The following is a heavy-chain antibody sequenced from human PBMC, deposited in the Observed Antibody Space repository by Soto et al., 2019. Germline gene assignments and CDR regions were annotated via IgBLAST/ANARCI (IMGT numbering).Heavy chain of an antibody. Sequence: GGSLRLSCAVSGLKLSNYWMSWVRQAPGKGLEWVAHINQDGTEIEFVDSVRGRFTFSRDNAWNSLFLQMNSLRAEDTAVYYCAKIKSAGERDYWGRGTLVTVSS. CDR3: AKIKSAGERDY. V-gene: IGHV3-7*01. CDR1: GLKLSNYW. J-gene: IGHJ4*02. D-gene: IGHD1-1*01. CDR2: INQDGTEI.